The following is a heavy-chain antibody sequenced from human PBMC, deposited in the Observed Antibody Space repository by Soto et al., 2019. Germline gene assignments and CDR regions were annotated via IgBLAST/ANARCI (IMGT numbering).Heavy chain of an antibody. D-gene: IGHD7-27*01. CDR3: VRDLLGSGGHFDY. Sequence: GGSLRLSCAASGFIFSSFGMHWVRQAPGKGLEWVAHIWYDGSNTYYADSVKGRFTISRDNSRNTLYLQMNSLRAEDTAVYHCVRDLLGSGGHFDYWGQGTPVTVSS. V-gene: IGHV3-33*01. CDR2: IWYDGSNT. J-gene: IGHJ4*02. CDR1: GFIFSSFG.